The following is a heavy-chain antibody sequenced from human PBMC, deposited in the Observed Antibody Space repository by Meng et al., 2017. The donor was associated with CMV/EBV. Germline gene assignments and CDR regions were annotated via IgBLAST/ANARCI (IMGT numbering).Heavy chain of an antibody. CDR2: ISGSGGTT. CDR3: AKDRCSTTSCPLDY. D-gene: IGHD2-2*01. J-gene: IGHJ4*02. CDR1: GFTFSSYA. V-gene: IGHV3-23*01. Sequence: GESLKISCAASGFTFSSYAMSWVCQAPGQGLEWVSFISGSGGTTYYADSVEGRFTISRDNSGNTLYLQMSSLRVEDTAIYYCAKDRCSTTSCPLDYWGQGTLVTVSS.